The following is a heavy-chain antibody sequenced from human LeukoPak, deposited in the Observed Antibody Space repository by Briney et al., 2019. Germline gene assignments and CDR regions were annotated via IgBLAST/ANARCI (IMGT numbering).Heavy chain of an antibody. Sequence: SQTLSLTCTVSGDSISNGGSISNGGHYWSWIRQFPGKGLEWIGYIYHIGNTYYNPSLESRVTMSVDTSENRFSLKVNSVTAADTAIYYCARDTRIEWLRFLDYWGQGILVTVSS. J-gene: IGHJ4*02. CDR2: IYHIGNT. CDR1: GDSISNGGSISNGGHY. V-gene: IGHV4-31*03. CDR3: ARDTRIEWLRFLDY. D-gene: IGHD5-12*01.